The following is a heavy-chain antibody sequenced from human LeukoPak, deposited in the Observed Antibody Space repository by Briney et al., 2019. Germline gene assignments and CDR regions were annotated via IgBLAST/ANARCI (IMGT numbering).Heavy chain of an antibody. J-gene: IGHJ4*02. CDR3: AREGHSSSCSELDY. D-gene: IGHD6-13*01. CDR2: IKQDGSEK. V-gene: IGHV3-7*01. Sequence: GGSLRLSCAASGFTFSSYWMSWVRQAPGKGLEWVANIKQDGSEKYYVDSVKGRFTISTDNAKNSLYLQMNSLRAEDTAVYYCAREGHSSSCSELDYWGQGTLVTVSS. CDR1: GFTFSSYW.